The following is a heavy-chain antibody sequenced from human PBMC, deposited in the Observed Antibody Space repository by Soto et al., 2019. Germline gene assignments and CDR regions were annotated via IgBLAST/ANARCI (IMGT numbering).Heavy chain of an antibody. J-gene: IGHJ4*02. CDR2: ISGSGGST. D-gene: IGHD2-21*02. CDR1: GLTSSTYA. Sequence: GGSLRLSCAASGLTSSTYAMSWVRQAPGKGLEWVSAISGSGGSTYYADSVKGRFTISRDNSKNTLYLQMNSLRAEDTAVYYCAKDGVVTANALNYFDYWGQGTLVTVSS. CDR3: AKDGVVTANALNYFDY. V-gene: IGHV3-23*01.